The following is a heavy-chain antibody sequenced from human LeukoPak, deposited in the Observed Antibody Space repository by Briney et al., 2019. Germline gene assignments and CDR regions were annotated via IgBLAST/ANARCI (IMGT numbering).Heavy chain of an antibody. J-gene: IGHJ5*02. CDR3: ATDQPVPRGWFDP. CDR2: FDPEDGET. CDR1: GYTLTELS. V-gene: IGHV1-24*01. Sequence: GASVKVSCKVPGYTLTELSMHWVRQAPGKGLEWMGGFDPEDGETIYAQKFQGRVTMTEDTSTDTAYMELSSLRSEDTAVYYCATDQPVPRGWFDPWGQGTLVTVSS. D-gene: IGHD2-2*01.